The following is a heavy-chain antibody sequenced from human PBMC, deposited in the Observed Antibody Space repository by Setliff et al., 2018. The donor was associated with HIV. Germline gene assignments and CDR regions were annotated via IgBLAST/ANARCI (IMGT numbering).Heavy chain of an antibody. Sequence: SETLSLTCDVSGGSISDFYWSWIRQSPRWGLEWIGYVHTSGSSNYNLSLKSRATIYVDTSKNQFSLRLNSVTAADTAAYYCVRHGGWYGGSEYFQHWGQGTLVTVSS. V-gene: IGHV4-4*08. CDR2: VHTSGSS. CDR3: VRHGGWYGGSEYFQH. CDR1: GGSISDFY. J-gene: IGHJ1*01. D-gene: IGHD6-19*01.